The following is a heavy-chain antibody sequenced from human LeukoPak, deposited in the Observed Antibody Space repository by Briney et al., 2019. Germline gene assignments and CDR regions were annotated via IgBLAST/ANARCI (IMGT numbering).Heavy chain of an antibody. CDR3: AIASDGGSDAFDI. J-gene: IGHJ3*02. V-gene: IGHV1-69*05. Sequence: SVKVSCKASGGTFSSYAISWVRQAPGQGLEWMGGIIPIFGTANYAQKFQGRVTITTDESTSTAYMELSSLRSEDTAVYYCAIASDGGSDAFDIWGQGTMVTVSS. CDR1: GGTFSSYA. CDR2: IIPIFGTA. D-gene: IGHD3-16*01.